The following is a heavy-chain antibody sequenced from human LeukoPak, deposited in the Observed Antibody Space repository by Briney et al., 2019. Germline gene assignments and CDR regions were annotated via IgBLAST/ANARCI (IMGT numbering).Heavy chain of an antibody. Sequence: SETLSLTCTVSGGSISSYYWSWIRQPPGKGLEWIGYIYYSGSTNYNPSLKSRVTISVDTSKNQFSLKLSSVSAADTAVYYCARGYDYVWGSHRALGYWGQGTLVTVSS. J-gene: IGHJ4*02. V-gene: IGHV4-59*01. D-gene: IGHD3-16*02. CDR3: ARGYDYVWGSHRALGY. CDR2: IYYSGST. CDR1: GGSISSYY.